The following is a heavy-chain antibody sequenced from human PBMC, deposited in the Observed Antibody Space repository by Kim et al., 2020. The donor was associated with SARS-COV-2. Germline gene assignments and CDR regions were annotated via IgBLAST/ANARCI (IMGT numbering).Heavy chain of an antibody. Sequence: SETLSLTCTVSGYSISSGYYWGWIRQPPGKGLEWIGSIYHSGSTYYNPSLKSRVTISVDTSKNQFSLKLSSVTAADTAVYYCARKRGVSTDYYFDYWGQG. CDR1: GYSISSGYY. CDR3: ARKRGVSTDYYFDY. CDR2: IYHSGST. J-gene: IGHJ4*02. D-gene: IGHD1-26*01. V-gene: IGHV4-38-2*02.